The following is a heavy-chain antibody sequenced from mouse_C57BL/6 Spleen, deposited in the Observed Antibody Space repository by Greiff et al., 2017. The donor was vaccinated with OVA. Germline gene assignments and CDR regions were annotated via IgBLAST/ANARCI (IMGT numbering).Heavy chain of an antibody. D-gene: IGHD2-4*01. CDR2: IYPSDSET. V-gene: IGHV1-61*01. CDR1: GYTFTSYW. Sequence: VQLQQPGAELVRPGSSVKLSCKASGYTFTSYWMDWVKQRPGQGLEWIGNIYPSDSETHYNQKFKDKATLTVDKSSSTAYMQLSSLTSEDSAVYYCARGGDYYDYGGFAYWGQGTLVTVSA. J-gene: IGHJ3*01. CDR3: ARGGDYYDYGGFAY.